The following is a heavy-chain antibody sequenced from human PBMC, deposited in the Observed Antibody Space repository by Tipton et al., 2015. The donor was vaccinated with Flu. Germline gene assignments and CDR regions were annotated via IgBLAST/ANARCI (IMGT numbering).Heavy chain of an antibody. CDR2: IFHSAGASYFPST. CDR1: GDSISSGYY. Sequence: GLVKPSETLSLTCAVSGDSISSGYYWGWIRQPPGKGLEWIASIFHSAGASYFPSTYYNPSLKSRLTISVDTSKNQFSLRLASVTAADTAVYYCARHNHLWVFDYWGQGTLVTVSS. D-gene: IGHD1-14*01. V-gene: IGHV4-38-2*01. CDR3: ARHNHLWVFDY. J-gene: IGHJ4*02.